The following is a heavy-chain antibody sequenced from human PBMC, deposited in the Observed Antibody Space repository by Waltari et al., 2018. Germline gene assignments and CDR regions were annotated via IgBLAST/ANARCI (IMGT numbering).Heavy chain of an antibody. V-gene: IGHV3-72*01. CDR1: ELIFRDHY. CDR2: IRDKINSYTT. Sequence: EVQLVESGGGPAQPGGSLRLSCGASELIFRDHYMDWVRQAPGKGLEWVGRIRDKINSYTTEYAASVKGRFTISRDDSKSSLYLQMNNLETEDTATYYCARGFCSGGTCYSGRGWGQGTLVTVSS. D-gene: IGHD2-15*01. CDR3: ARGFCSGGTCYSGRG. J-gene: IGHJ4*02.